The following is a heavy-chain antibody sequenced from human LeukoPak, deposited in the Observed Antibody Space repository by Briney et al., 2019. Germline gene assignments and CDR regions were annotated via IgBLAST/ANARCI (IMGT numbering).Heavy chain of an antibody. Sequence: GGSLRLSCAASGFTVSSNYMSWVRQAPGKGLEWVSVIYSGGSTYYADSVKGRFTISRDNSENTLYLQMNSLRAEDTAVYYCAREWMATSERGDYYFDYWGQGTLVTVSS. J-gene: IGHJ4*02. CDR3: AREWMATSERGDYYFDY. D-gene: IGHD5-24*01. V-gene: IGHV3-53*01. CDR2: IYSGGST. CDR1: GFTVSSNY.